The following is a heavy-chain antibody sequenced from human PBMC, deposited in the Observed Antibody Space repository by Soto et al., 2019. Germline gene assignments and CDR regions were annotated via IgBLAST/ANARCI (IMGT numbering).Heavy chain of an antibody. CDR1: GGSFTSNNW. CDR3: ASRDPGTSVDY. J-gene: IGHJ4*02. CDR2: IYRTGST. D-gene: IGHD1-7*01. Sequence: AETLSLTCAVSGGSFTSNNWWTWVRQPPGQGLEWIGEIYRTGSTNYNPSLKSRVTISLDKSENQFSLKVTSLTAADTAVYYCASRDPGTSVDYWGQGTLVTVPQ. V-gene: IGHV4-4*02.